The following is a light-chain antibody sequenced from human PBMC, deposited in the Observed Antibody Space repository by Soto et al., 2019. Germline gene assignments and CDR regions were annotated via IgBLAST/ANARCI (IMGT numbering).Light chain of an antibody. V-gene: IGKV3-11*01. CDR3: QQRSSWPVT. CDR2: DAS. CDR1: QSVSRY. Sequence: EIVLTQSPVTLSLSPGERATLSCRASQSVSRYFAWYQQKPGQAPRLLIYDASNRATGVPARFSGSGSGTDFTLTISSLEPEDFAVYHCQQRSSWPVTFGEGTKVE. J-gene: IGKJ1*01.